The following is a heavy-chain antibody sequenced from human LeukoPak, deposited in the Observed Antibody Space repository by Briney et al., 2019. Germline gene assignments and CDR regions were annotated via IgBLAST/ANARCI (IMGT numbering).Heavy chain of an antibody. J-gene: IGHJ4*02. CDR2: IYDSGST. D-gene: IGHD6-19*01. CDR1: GGSIRSSYYY. Sequence: SETLSLTCTVSGGSIRSSYYYWGWIRQPPGKGLEWIGSIYDSGSTYYNPSLKSRVTISVDRSKNQFSLKLSSVTAADTAVYYCARQAYGSGWYGGYFDYWGQGTLVTVSS. CDR3: ARQAYGSGWYGGYFDY. V-gene: IGHV4-39*07.